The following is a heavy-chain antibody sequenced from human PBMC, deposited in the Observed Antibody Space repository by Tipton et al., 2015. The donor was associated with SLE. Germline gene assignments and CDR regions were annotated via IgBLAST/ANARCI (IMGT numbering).Heavy chain of an antibody. V-gene: IGHV4-30-4*01. J-gene: IGHJ4*02. Sequence: TLSLTCTVSVGSISSGDYYWSWIRQPPGKGLEWIGYIFYSESTNYNPSLKSRVTMSVDTSKNHFSLNLTSVTAADTAVYYCATEGPHGYGAPSYWGQGTLVTVSS. CDR1: VGSISSGDYY. D-gene: IGHD4/OR15-4a*01. CDR2: IFYSEST. CDR3: ATEGPHGYGAPSY.